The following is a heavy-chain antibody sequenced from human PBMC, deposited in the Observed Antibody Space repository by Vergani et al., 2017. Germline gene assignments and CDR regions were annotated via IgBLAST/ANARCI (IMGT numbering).Heavy chain of an antibody. D-gene: IGHD6-25*01. Sequence: QVQLQQWGAGLLKPSETLSLTCAVYGGSFSGYYWSWIRQPPGKGLEWIGEINHSGSTNYNPSLKSRVTISVDTSKSQFSLKLSSVTAADTAVYYCARVDTQVPATSHFYYMDVWGKGTTVVVSS. J-gene: IGHJ6*03. CDR1: GGSFSGYY. CDR3: ARVDTQVPATSHFYYMDV. CDR2: INHSGST. V-gene: IGHV4-34*01.